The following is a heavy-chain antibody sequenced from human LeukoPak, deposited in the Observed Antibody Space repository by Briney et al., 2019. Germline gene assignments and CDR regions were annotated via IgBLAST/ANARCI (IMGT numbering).Heavy chain of an antibody. CDR3: ARGSAYDWFDY. CDR2: IYYGGST. V-gene: IGHV4-30-4*01. CDR1: GGSISSGDYY. J-gene: IGHJ4*02. D-gene: IGHD5-12*01. Sequence: SETLSPTCTVSGGSISSGDYYCNWIRQPPGKGLEWIGYIYYGGSTSYNPSLKSRVTISVDTSKNQFSLKLTSVTAADTAVYYCARGSAYDWFDYWGQGTLVTVSS.